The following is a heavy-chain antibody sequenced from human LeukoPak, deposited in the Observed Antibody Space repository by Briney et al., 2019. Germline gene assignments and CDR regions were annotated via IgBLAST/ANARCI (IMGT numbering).Heavy chain of an antibody. CDR2: IKQDGSEK. J-gene: IGHJ6*02. D-gene: IGHD3-22*01. Sequence: GGSLRLSCAASGFTFSNAWMSWVRQAPGKGLEWVANIKQDGSEKYYVDSVKGRFTISRDNSKNTLYLQMNSLRAEDTAVYYCARALPITMIVVVYPGGMDVWGQGTTVTVSS. CDR3: ARALPITMIVVVYPGGMDV. CDR1: GFTFSNAW. V-gene: IGHV3-7*01.